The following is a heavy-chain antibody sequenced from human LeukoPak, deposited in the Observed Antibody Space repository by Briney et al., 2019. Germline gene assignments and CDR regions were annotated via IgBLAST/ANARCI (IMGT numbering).Heavy chain of an antibody. CDR1: GFTFSRYW. J-gene: IGHJ3*02. Sequence: GGSLRLSCAASGFTFSRYWMSWVRQAPGKGLEWVANIKQDGSEKYYVDSVKGRFTISRDNAKNSLYLQMNSLRAEDTAVYYCAREDAFDIWGQGTMVTVSS. CDR3: AREDAFDI. CDR2: IKQDGSEK. V-gene: IGHV3-7*01.